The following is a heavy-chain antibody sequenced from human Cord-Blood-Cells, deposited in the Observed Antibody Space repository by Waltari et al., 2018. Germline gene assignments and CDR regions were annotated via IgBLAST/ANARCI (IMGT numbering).Heavy chain of an antibody. CDR1: GGTFSSYA. J-gene: IGHJ6*02. D-gene: IGHD4-4*01. V-gene: IGHV1-69*01. Sequence: QVQLVQSGAVVKKPGSSVKVSCKASGGTFSSYAITWVRQAPGQGLEWMGGIIPIFGTANYAQKFQGRVTITADESTSTAYMELSSLRSEDTAVYYCARLFTVTTSEYYYYGMDVWGQGTTVTVSS. CDR3: ARLFTVTTSEYYYYGMDV. CDR2: IIPIFGTA.